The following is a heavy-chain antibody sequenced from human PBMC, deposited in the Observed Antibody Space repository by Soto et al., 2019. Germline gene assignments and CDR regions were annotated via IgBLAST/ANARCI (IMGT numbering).Heavy chain of an antibody. J-gene: IGHJ5*02. V-gene: IGHV4-34*01. CDR1: GGSFRGYF. CDR2: INHSGIT. CDR3: AREGNSYCSGGSCYSGWFDP. Sequence: SETLSLTCAAYGGSFRGYFWSWIRQPPGKGLEWIGEINHSGITSYSPSLGSRVTTSVDTPKNQFSLRLRSVTAADTAVYYCAREGNSYCSGGSCYSGWFDPWGQGTLVTVSS. D-gene: IGHD2-15*01.